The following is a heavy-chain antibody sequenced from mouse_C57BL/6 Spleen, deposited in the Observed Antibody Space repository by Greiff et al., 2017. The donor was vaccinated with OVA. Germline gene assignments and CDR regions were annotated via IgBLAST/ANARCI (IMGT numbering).Heavy chain of an antibody. J-gene: IGHJ4*01. CDR3: ATTVVAPYYYAMDD. CDR2: IDPNSGGT. V-gene: IGHV1-72*01. D-gene: IGHD1-1*01. Sequence: QVQLQQPGAELVKPGASVKLSCKASGYTFTSYWMHWVKQRPGRGLEWIGRIDPNSGGTKYNEKFKSKATLTVDKPSSTAYMQLSRLTSDDSAVYYCATTVVAPYYYAMDDWGQGTSVTAAS. CDR1: GYTFTSYW.